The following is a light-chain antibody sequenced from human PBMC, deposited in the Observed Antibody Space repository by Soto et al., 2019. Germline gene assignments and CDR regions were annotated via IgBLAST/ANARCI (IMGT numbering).Light chain of an antibody. CDR2: DVN. CDR3: CSYAGSNTFV. CDR1: TRDVGSYDL. Sequence: QSALTQPASVSGSPGQSITISCTGTTRDVGSYDLVSWYQQHPGKAPKLLVYDVNKRPSGVSSRFSGSKSGNTASLTISGLQAEDESDYYCCSYAGSNTFVFGTGTKVTVL. J-gene: IGLJ1*01. V-gene: IGLV2-23*02.